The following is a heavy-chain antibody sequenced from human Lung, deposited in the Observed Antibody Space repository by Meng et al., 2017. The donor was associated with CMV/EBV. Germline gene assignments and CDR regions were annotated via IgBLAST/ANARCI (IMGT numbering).Heavy chain of an antibody. V-gene: IGHV3-23*01. Sequence: GGSXRLSCAASGFTFSSYAMSWVRQAPGKGLQWVSAFSGSGGSTYYADSVKGRFTISRDNSKNTLYLQMNSLRAEDTAVYYCAKDSPIVVVPAAIIPSNXWGQXTLVTVSS. D-gene: IGHD2-2*01. CDR2: FSGSGGST. CDR3: AKDSPIVVVPAAIIPSNX. CDR1: GFTFSSYA. J-gene: IGHJ4*02.